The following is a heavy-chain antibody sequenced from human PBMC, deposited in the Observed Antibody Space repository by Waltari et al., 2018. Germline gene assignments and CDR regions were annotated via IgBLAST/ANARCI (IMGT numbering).Heavy chain of an antibody. J-gene: IGHJ3*02. V-gene: IGHV1-8*02. CDR3: ARVSAAGVDAFDI. CDR2: RNPNSGNT. Sequence: QVQLVQSGAEVKKPGASVKVSCKASGYTFTGYYMHWVRQATGQGLEWMGWRNPNSGNTGYAQKFQGRVTMTRNTSISTAYMELSSLRSEDTAVYYCARVSAAGVDAFDIWGQGTMVTVSS. D-gene: IGHD6-13*01. CDR1: GYTFTGYY.